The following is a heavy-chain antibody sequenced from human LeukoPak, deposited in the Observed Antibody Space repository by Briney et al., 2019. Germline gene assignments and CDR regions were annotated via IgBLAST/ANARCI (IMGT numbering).Heavy chain of an antibody. D-gene: IGHD2-2*01. CDR1: GGSISSSSYY. Sequence: SETLSLTCTVSGGSISSSSYYWGWIRQPPGKGLEWIGSIYYSGSTYFNPSPKSRVTISVDTSKNQFSLKLSSVTAADTAVYYCARRAGYCSSTSCYAGAFDIWGQGTMVTVSS. V-gene: IGHV4-39*01. CDR2: IYYSGST. CDR3: ARRAGYCSSTSCYAGAFDI. J-gene: IGHJ3*02.